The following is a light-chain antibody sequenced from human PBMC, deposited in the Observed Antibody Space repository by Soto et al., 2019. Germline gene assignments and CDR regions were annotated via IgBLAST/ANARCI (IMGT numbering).Light chain of an antibody. J-gene: IGLJ1*01. CDR2: GNN. CDR3: QSYDSSLSAYV. Sequence: QSVLAQPPSVSGAPGQKVTISCTGSSSNIGAGYDLHWYQQLPGTAPKLLLYGNNNRPSGVPDRFSGSKSGTSASLAITGLHAEYEADYYCQSYDSSLSAYVFGTGTKLTVL. CDR1: SSNIGAGYD. V-gene: IGLV1-40*01.